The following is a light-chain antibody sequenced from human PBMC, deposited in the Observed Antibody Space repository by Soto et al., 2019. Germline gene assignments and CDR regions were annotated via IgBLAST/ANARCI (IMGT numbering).Light chain of an antibody. V-gene: IGKV1-5*03. CDR1: QSISSW. J-gene: IGKJ1*01. Sequence: DIQMTQSPSTLSASVGDRVTITCRASQSISSWLAWDQQKPGKAPKLLIYKASSLESGVLSRFSGSGSGTKFTLTISSLQRDDFATYYCKQYNSSRTFSKGTKVKIK. CDR3: KQYNSSRT. CDR2: KAS.